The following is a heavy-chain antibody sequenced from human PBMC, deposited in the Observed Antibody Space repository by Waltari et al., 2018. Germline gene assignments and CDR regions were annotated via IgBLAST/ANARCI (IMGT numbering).Heavy chain of an antibody. CDR2: IIPIFGTA. J-gene: IGHJ6*02. D-gene: IGHD6-6*01. V-gene: IGHV1-69*05. CDR1: GGTFSSYA. CDR3: ARGAPSGQLVQYYYYGMDV. Sequence: QVQLVQSGAEVKKPGSSVKVSCKASGGTFSSYAIRWVRQAPGQGLEWMGGIIPIFGTANYAQKFQGRVTITTDESTSTAYMELSSLRSEDTAVYYCARGAPSGQLVQYYYYGMDVWGQGTTVTVSS.